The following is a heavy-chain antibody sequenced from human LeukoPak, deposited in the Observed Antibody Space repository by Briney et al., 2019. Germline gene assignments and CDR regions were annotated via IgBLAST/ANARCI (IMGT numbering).Heavy chain of an antibody. CDR3: ARDLAELPADVYYYYGMDV. D-gene: IGHD3-3*02. J-gene: IGHJ6*02. Sequence: PGGPLRLSCAASGFTFSSYEMNWVRQAPGKGLEWVSYIRSSGSTIYYADSVKGLFTISRDNAKNSLYLQMYSLRAEDTAVYYCARDLAELPADVYYYYGMDVWGQGATVTVSS. V-gene: IGHV3-48*03. CDR1: GFTFSSYE. CDR2: IRSSGSTI.